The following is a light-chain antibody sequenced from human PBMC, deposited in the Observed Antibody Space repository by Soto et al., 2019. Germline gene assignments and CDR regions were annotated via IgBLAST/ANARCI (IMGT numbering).Light chain of an antibody. CDR1: QSVSSY. V-gene: IGKV3-11*01. Sequence: EIVLTQSPATLSLSPGERATLSCRASQSVSSYLAWYQQKPGQAPRLLIYDASNRATGIPARFSGSGSGTDFPLTISSLEPDDFAVYYCQQRSNWPRVTFGQGTKVDIK. CDR3: QQRSNWPRVT. J-gene: IGKJ1*01. CDR2: DAS.